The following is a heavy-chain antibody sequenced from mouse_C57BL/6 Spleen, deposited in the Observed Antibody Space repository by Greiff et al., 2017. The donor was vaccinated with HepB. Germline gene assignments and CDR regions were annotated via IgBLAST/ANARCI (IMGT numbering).Heavy chain of an antibody. D-gene: IGHD2-5*01. CDR3: ARGDYSNYEGNYAMDY. Sequence: VHVKQSGPELVKPGASVKISCKASGYSFTGYYMNWVKQSPEKSLEWIGEINPSTGGTTYNQKFKAKATLTVDKSSSTAYMQLKSLTSEDSAVYYCARGDYSNYEGNYAMDYWGQGTSVTVSS. J-gene: IGHJ4*01. CDR2: INPSTGGT. CDR1: GYSFTGYY. V-gene: IGHV1-42*01.